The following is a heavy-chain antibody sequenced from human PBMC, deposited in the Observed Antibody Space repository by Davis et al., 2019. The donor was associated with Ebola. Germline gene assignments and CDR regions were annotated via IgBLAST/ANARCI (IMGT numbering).Heavy chain of an antibody. J-gene: IGHJ5*02. V-gene: IGHV1-8*01. D-gene: IGHD3-10*01. Sequence: ASVKVSCKASGYTFTSYDINWVRQAPGQGLEWMGWMNPNSGNTGYAQKFQGRVTMTRNTSISTAYMELSSLRSEDTAVYYCARHAPPITMVREDVIEGWFDPWGQGTLVTVSS. CDR2: MNPNSGNT. CDR1: GYTFTSYD. CDR3: ARHAPPITMVREDVIEGWFDP.